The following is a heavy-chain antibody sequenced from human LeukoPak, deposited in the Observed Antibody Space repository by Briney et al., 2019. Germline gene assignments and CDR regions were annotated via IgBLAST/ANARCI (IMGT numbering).Heavy chain of an antibody. CDR3: ARHGWPACQF. D-gene: IGHD2-15*01. V-gene: IGHV6-1*01. J-gene: IGHJ4*02. CDR2: TYYRSKWYT. CDR1: GDSVSPNTSA. Sequence: SQTLSLSCAISGDSVSPNTSAWSWIRQSPSRGLEWLGRTYYRSKWYTDYAVSVKSRITINPDTSKNQFSLQLNSVTLEDTAVYFCARHGWPACQFGAQRTLVTVSS.